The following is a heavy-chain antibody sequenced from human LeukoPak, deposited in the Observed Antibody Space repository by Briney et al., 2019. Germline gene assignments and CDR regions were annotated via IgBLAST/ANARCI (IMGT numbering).Heavy chain of an antibody. CDR1: GGTFSSYA. CDR2: IIPIFGTA. V-gene: IGHV1-69*13. J-gene: IGHJ4*02. CDR3: ARVMGDYYDSSGYYWGDVNSFDY. Sequence: GASVKVSCKASGGTFSSYAISWVRQAPGQGLEWMGGIIPIFGTANYAQKFQGRVTITADESTSTAYMELSSLRSEDTAVYYCARVMGDYYDSSGYYWGDVNSFDYWGQGTLVTVSS. D-gene: IGHD3-22*01.